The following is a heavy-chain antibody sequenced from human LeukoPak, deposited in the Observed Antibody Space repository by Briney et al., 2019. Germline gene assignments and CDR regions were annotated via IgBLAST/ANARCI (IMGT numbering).Heavy chain of an antibody. D-gene: IGHD6-19*01. CDR1: GFTFSSYA. V-gene: IGHV3-23*01. J-gene: IGHJ4*02. Sequence: GGSLRLSCAASGFTFSSYAMSWVRRAPGKGLEWVSAISGSGGSTYYADSVKGRFTISRDNSKNTLYLQMNSLRAEDTAVYYCAKDRGYSSGWYGAFYYFDYWGQGTLVTVSS. CDR3: AKDRGYSSGWYGAFYYFDY. CDR2: ISGSGGST.